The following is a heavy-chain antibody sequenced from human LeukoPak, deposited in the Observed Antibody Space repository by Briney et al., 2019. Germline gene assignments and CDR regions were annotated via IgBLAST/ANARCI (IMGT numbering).Heavy chain of an antibody. CDR2: IYHSGST. V-gene: IGHV4-30-2*01. J-gene: IGHJ4*02. D-gene: IGHD3-3*01. Sequence: SETLSLTCTVSGGSISSDGYFWSWIRQPPGKGLEWIGYIYHSGSTYYNPSLKSRVTISADRSKNQFSLKLSSVTAADTAVYYCARGSGYSDYWGQGTLVTVSS. CDR3: ARGSGYSDY. CDR1: GGSISSDGYF.